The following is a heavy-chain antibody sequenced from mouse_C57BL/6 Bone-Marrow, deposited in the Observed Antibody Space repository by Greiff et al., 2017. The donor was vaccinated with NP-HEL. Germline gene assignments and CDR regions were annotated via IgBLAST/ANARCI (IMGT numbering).Heavy chain of an antibody. D-gene: IGHD1-1*01. J-gene: IGHJ1*03. Sequence: EVQRVESGGGLVKPGGSLKLSCAASGFTFSDYGMHWVRQAPEKGLEWVAYISSGSSTIYYADTVKGRFTISRDNAKNTLFLQMTSLRSEDTAMYYCARTLFYYGSSPDVWGTGTTVTVSS. CDR2: ISSGSSTI. CDR3: ARTLFYYGSSPDV. V-gene: IGHV5-17*01. CDR1: GFTFSDYG.